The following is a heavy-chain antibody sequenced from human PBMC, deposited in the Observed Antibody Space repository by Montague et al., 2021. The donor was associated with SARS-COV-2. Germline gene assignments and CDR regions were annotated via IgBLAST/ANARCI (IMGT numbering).Heavy chain of an antibody. J-gene: IGHJ4*02. CDR2: IRWDRGDR. D-gene: IGHD5-12*01. CDR3: GKASASNARWMQSPIDY. V-gene: IGHV3-9*01. CDR1: GFIVGDYA. Sequence: SLRLSCAASGFIVGDYAMHWVRQRPGKGLEWVSSIRWDRGDRSYAASVKGRFSISRDDAKNSLYLQMDSLRPEDTALYYCGKASASNARWMQSPIDYWGQGTPVIASS.